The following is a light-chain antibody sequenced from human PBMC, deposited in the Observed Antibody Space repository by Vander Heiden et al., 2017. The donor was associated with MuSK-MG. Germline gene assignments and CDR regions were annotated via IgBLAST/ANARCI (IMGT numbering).Light chain of an antibody. CDR1: QVIKDE. CDR2: SAS. CDR3: QQYNSSPWT. V-gene: IGKV1-6*01. J-gene: IGKJ1*01. Sequence: AIQMTQSPASLSASVGDSVTMTCRASQVIKDELAWYQQKPGKAPKLLIYSASNLESGVPSRFSGSGSGTDFTLTISSLQPEDVATYYCQQYNSSPWTFGQGTKVEIK.